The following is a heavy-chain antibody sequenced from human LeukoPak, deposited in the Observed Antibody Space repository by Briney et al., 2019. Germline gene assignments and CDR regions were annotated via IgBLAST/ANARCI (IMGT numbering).Heavy chain of an antibody. V-gene: IGHV3-23*01. CDR2: ISGSGGST. CDR3: ARGGRYCTTTNCYIGK. CDR1: GFIFSNYA. D-gene: IGHD2-2*02. Sequence: PGGSLRLSCAASGFIFSNYAMNWVRQAPGKGLEWVSGISGSGGSTYYADSAEGRFTISRDNSKNTLYLQMNSLRAEDTAIYHCARGGRYCTTTNCYIGKWGQGTLATVSS. J-gene: IGHJ4*02.